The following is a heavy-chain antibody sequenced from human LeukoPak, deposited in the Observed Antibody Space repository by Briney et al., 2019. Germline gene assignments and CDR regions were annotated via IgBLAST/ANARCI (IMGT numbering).Heavy chain of an antibody. J-gene: IGHJ5*02. V-gene: IGHV1-69*04. CDR2: IIPILGIA. D-gene: IGHD6-25*01. CDR1: GGTFSSYA. Sequence: SVKVSCKASGGTFSSYAISWVRQAPGQGLEWMGRIIPILGIANYAQKFQGRVTITADKSTSTAYMELSSLRSEDTAVYYCARDLSLRWSGFAWFDPWGQGTLVTVSS. CDR3: ARDLSLRWSGFAWFDP.